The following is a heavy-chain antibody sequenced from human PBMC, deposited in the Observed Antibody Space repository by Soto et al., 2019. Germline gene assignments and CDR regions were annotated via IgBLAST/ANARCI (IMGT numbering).Heavy chain of an antibody. CDR1: GFSFSSYA. Sequence: ELQLLESGGGVGEPGGSLRLSCAATGFSFSSYALNWVRQAPGKGLEWVSGISGTGGSTYYADSVKGRFTISRDNSKNTLYLQMNSLRAGDTAVYYCAKSYGDYVFFDYWGQGSLVTVPS. CDR2: ISGTGGST. J-gene: IGHJ4*02. CDR3: AKSYGDYVFFDY. D-gene: IGHD4-17*01. V-gene: IGHV3-23*01.